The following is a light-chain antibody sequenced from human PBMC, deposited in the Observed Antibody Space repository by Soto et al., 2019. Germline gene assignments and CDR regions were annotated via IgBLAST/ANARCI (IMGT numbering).Light chain of an antibody. CDR2: GAS. Sequence: EIVLTQSPGALSVAPGETLSLSCSASEAINNNFVAWYQQRPGQVPRLLMYGASIRVSGVADRISGRRSGTGFILNIARVEPEDSAVYFCQQYHLSPLTFGGGTQV. V-gene: IGKV3-20*01. J-gene: IGKJ4*01. CDR1: EAINNNF. CDR3: QQYHLSPLT.